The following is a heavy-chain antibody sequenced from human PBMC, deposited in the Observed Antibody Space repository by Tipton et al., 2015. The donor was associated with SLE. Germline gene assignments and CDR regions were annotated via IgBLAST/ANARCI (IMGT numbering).Heavy chain of an antibody. V-gene: IGHV1-2*02. CDR1: GYTFSVYF. J-gene: IGHJ4*02. CDR2: VYPTNGDT. CDR3: VRENNVYDF. D-gene: IGHD1-14*01. Sequence: QSGAEVKKPGASVKVSCETSGYTFSVYFIHWVRQAPGQGLEWMGWVYPTNGDTRYAEKFQGRVTMTRDTSVNTVYLELNRLRSDDTATYFCVRENNVYDFWGQGALVTVSS.